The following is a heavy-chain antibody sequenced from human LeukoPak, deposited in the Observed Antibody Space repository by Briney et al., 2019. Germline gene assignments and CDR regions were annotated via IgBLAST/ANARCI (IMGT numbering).Heavy chain of an antibody. CDR2: INPSGGRT. CDR3: ARDLYGGNSGAFDI. V-gene: IGHV1-46*01. CDR1: GYTFTSYY. D-gene: IGHD4-23*01. J-gene: IGHJ3*02. Sequence: GASVKVSCKASGYTFTSYYMHWVRQAPGQGLEWMGMINPSGGRTNYAQNFQGRVTLTRDMSTSTVYMELSSLRSEDTAVYSCARDLYGGNSGAFDIWGLGTMVTVSS.